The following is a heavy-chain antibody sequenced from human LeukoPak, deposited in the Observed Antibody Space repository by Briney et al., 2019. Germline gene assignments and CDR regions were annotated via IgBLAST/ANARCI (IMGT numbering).Heavy chain of an antibody. CDR2: ISAYNGNT. CDR3: ARDSDIDFWSGYSFDY. Sequence: ASVKVSCKASGYTFTSYGISWVRQAPGQGLEWMGWISAYNGNTNYPQKLQGRVTMTTDTSTSTAYMELRSLRSDDTAVYYCARDSDIDFWSGYSFDYWGQGTLVTVSS. CDR1: GYTFTSYG. J-gene: IGHJ4*02. V-gene: IGHV1-18*01. D-gene: IGHD3-3*01.